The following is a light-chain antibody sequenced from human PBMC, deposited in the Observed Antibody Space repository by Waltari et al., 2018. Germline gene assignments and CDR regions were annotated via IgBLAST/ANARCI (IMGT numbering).Light chain of an antibody. CDR1: QTVDNTY. CDR3: QQYTHSPWT. CDR2: GIS. J-gene: IGKJ1*01. V-gene: IGKV3-20*01. Sequence: EILLTQSPGTLSLSPGERATLSCRTSQTVDNTYLAWYQQKLGQAPRLLISGISIRATGIPDRVRGSGSGTDFTLTISRLEPEDFAVYFCQQYTHSPWTFGQGTRVEVK.